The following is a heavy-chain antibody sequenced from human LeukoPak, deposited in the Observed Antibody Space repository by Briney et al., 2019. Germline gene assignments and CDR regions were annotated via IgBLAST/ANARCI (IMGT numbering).Heavy chain of an antibody. J-gene: IGHJ4*02. Sequence: GGSLRLSCAASGFTFSNYGMSWVRQAPRKGLEWVSAISGSGGSTYYADSVKGRFTISRDNSKNTLYLQMNSLRAEDTAVYYCANTVVAATANDYWGQGTLVTVSS. V-gene: IGHV3-23*01. CDR1: GFTFSNYG. CDR3: ANTVVAATANDY. CDR2: ISGSGGST. D-gene: IGHD2-15*01.